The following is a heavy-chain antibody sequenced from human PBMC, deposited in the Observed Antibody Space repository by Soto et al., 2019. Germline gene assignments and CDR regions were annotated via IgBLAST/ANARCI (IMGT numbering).Heavy chain of an antibody. J-gene: IGHJ3*02. CDR3: ARDPPLPGYSTGGAFDI. Sequence: ASVKVSCKASGYTFTSYYMHWVRQAPGQGLEWMGIINPGGGSTSYAQKFQGRVTMTRDTSTSTVYMELSSLRSEDTAVYYCARDPPLPGYSTGGAFDIWGQGTMVTVS. CDR2: INPGGGST. V-gene: IGHV1-46*01. CDR1: GYTFTSYY. D-gene: IGHD6-25*01.